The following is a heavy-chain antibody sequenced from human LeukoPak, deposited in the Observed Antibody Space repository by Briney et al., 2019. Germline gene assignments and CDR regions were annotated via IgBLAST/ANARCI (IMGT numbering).Heavy chain of an antibody. CDR2: IIPIFGTA. CDR3: ARGPLPYCSGGSCNYYYGMDV. CDR1: GGTFSSYA. V-gene: IGHV1-69*01. J-gene: IGHJ6*02. Sequence: GSSVKVSCKASGGTFSSYAISWVRQAPGQGLEWMGGIIPIFGTANYAQKFQGRVTITADESTSTAYMELSSLRSEDTAVYYCARGPLPYCSGGSCNYYYGMDVWGQGTTVTVSS. D-gene: IGHD2-15*01.